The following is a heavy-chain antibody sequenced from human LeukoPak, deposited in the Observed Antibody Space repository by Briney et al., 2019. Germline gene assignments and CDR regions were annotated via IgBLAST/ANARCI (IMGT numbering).Heavy chain of an antibody. V-gene: IGHV5-51*01. D-gene: IGHD6-6*01. CDR1: GYSFTSYW. J-gene: IGHJ5*02. CDR3: ARLFALYSSSPKAGWFDP. Sequence: HGESLKISCKGSGYSFTSYWIGWVRQMPGKGLGWMGIIYPGDSDTRYSPSFQGQVTISADKSISTAYLQWSSLKASDTAMYYCARLFALYSSSPKAGWFDPWGQGTLVTVSS. CDR2: IYPGDSDT.